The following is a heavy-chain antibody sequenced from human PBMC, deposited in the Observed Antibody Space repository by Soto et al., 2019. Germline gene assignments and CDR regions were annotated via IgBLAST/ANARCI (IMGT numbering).Heavy chain of an antibody. J-gene: IGHJ4*02. V-gene: IGHV1-18*01. CDR2: ISAYNGNT. Sequence: GASVKVSCKASVYTFTSYGISWLRQAPGQGLEWMGWISAYNGNTNYAQKLQGRVTMTTDTSTSTAYMELRSLRSDDTAVYYCARIDFAMDGSYFDYWGQGTLVTVSS. D-gene: IGHD3-3*01. CDR1: VYTFTSYG. CDR3: ARIDFAMDGSYFDY.